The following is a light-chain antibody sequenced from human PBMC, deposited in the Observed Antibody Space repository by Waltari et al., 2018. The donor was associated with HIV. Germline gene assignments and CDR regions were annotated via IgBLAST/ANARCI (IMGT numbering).Light chain of an antibody. CDR2: DAI. CDR1: QSVGKY. J-gene: IGKJ5*01. V-gene: IGKV3-11*01. CDR3: QQRDSWPRGIT. Sequence: EIVLTQSPATLSLSPGERATLSCRASQSVGKYLAWYQQKPGQVPRLLIYDAINRATGIPARFSGSGSGTDFTLTISSLEPEDFAVYYCQQRDSWPRGITFDQGTRLEIK.